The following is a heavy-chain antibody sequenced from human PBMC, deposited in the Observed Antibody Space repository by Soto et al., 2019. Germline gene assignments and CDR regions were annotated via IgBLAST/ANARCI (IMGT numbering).Heavy chain of an antibody. CDR2: IWYDGSNK. Sequence: VAVIWYDGSNKYYADSVKGRFTISRDNSKNTLYLQMNSLRAEDTAVYYCARGPLGSSSSWYVGGRYYYYYGMDVLGQGTTVTVSS. CDR3: ARGPLGSSSSWYVGGRYYYYYGMDV. J-gene: IGHJ6*02. D-gene: IGHD6-13*01. V-gene: IGHV3-33*01.